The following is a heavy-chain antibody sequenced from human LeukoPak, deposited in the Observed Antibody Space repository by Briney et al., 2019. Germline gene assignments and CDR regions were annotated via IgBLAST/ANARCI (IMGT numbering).Heavy chain of an antibody. D-gene: IGHD2-2*01. CDR2: IFTSGST. CDR3: ARDRPDCSSTSCYASYYFDY. V-gene: IGHV4-4*07. Sequence: SETLSLTCTVSGGSISSYYWNWIRQPAGKGLEWIGRIFTSGSTNYNPSLKSRVTMSIDTSKNQFSLKLSSVTAADTAVYYCARDRPDCSSTSCYASYYFDYWGQGTLVTVSS. CDR1: GGSISSYY. J-gene: IGHJ4*02.